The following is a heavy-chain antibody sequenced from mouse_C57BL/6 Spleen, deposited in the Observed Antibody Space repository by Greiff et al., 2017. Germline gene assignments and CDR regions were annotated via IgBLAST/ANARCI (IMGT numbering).Heavy chain of an antibody. CDR1: GYTFTSYW. CDR2: IYPSDSET. CDR3: ARGYYYGSTLFAY. Sequence: QVQLQQSGAELVRPGSSVKLSCKASGYTFTSYWMDWVKQRPGQGLEWIGNIYPSDSETHYNQKFKDKATLTVDKSSSTAYMQLSSLTSEDSAVYYCARGYYYGSTLFAYWGQGTLVTVSA. V-gene: IGHV1-61*01. D-gene: IGHD1-1*01. J-gene: IGHJ3*01.